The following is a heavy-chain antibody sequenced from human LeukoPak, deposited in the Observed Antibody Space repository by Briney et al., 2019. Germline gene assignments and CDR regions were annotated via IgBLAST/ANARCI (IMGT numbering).Heavy chain of an antibody. V-gene: IGHV3-11*04. J-gene: IGHJ4*02. CDR3: ARDSGYCSSTSCHPPHFDY. CDR1: GFTFSDYY. CDR2: ISSSGSTI. Sequence: GGSLRLSCAASGFTFSDYYMSWIRQAPGKGLEWVSYISSSGSTIYYADSVKGRFTISRDNAKNSLYLQMNSLRAEDTAVYYCARDSGYCSSTSCHPPHFDYWGQGTLVTVSS. D-gene: IGHD2-2*01.